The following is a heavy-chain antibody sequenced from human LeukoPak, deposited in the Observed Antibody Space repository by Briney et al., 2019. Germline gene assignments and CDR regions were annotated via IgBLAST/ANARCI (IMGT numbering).Heavy chain of an antibody. CDR1: GGSISSYY. D-gene: IGHD6-13*01. V-gene: IGHV4-59*08. Sequence: PSETLSLTCTVSGGSISSYYWSWIRQSPGKGLEWIGYISYSGSTDYNPSLKSRVTISVDRSKNQFSLKLNSVTAADTAVYYCARHASGSSSWERYFDYWGLGTLVTVSS. J-gene: IGHJ4*02. CDR2: ISYSGST. CDR3: ARHASGSSSWERYFDY.